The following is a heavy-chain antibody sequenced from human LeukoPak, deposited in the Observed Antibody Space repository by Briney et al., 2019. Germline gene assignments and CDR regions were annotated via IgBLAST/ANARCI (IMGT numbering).Heavy chain of an antibody. CDR3: ARSADWKRDAFDI. Sequence: GGSLRLSCAASGFTFSSYGMHWVRQAPGKGLEWVAVIWYDGSNKYYADSVKGRFTISRDNSKNTLYLQMNSRRAEDTAVYYGARSADWKRDAFDIWGQGTMVTVSS. D-gene: IGHD1-1*01. CDR2: IWYDGSNK. V-gene: IGHV3-33*01. J-gene: IGHJ3*02. CDR1: GFTFSSYG.